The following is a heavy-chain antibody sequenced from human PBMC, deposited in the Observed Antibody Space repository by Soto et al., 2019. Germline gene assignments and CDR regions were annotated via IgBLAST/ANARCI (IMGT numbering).Heavy chain of an antibody. CDR1: GFTFSNAW. D-gene: IGHD3-3*01. Sequence: GGSLRLSCAASGFTFSNAWMNWVRQAPGKGLEWVGRIKSKTDGGTTDYAAPVKGRFTISRDDSKNTLYLQMNSLKTEDTAVYYCTTERFLVFYGMDVWGQGTTVTVSS. V-gene: IGHV3-15*07. CDR2: IKSKTDGGTT. J-gene: IGHJ6*02. CDR3: TTERFLVFYGMDV.